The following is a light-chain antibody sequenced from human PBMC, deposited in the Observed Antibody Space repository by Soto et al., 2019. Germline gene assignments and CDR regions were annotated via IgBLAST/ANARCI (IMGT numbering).Light chain of an antibody. J-gene: IGKJ5*01. Sequence: EIVLTQPPGTLSLSPGERATLSCRASQSVSSSYLAWYQQKPGQAPRLLIYDASIRATGIPDRFSGSGSGTDFTLTISRLEPEDFAVYYCQQYGNSPITCGQGTRLDMK. CDR2: DAS. CDR1: QSVSSSY. V-gene: IGKV3-20*01. CDR3: QQYGNSPIT.